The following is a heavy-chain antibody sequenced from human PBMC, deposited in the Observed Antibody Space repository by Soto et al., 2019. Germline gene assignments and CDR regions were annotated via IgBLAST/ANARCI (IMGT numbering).Heavy chain of an antibody. D-gene: IGHD3-3*01. V-gene: IGHV4-59*01. CDR2: IYYSGST. CDR1: GGSISSYY. J-gene: IGHJ4*02. CDR3: ARSPNYDSWSGYLDY. Sequence: SETLSLTCTVSGGSISSYYWSWIRQPPGKGLEWIGYIYYSGSTNYNPSLKSRVTISVDTSKNQFSLKLSSVTAADTAVYYCARSPNYDSWSGYLDYWGQGTLVTVSS.